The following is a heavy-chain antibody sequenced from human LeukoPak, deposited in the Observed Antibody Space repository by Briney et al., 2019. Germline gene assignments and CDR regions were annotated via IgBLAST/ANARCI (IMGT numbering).Heavy chain of an antibody. J-gene: IGHJ4*02. CDR2: ISGSGGST. CDR1: GFTFSSYA. CDR3: AKDRGEPEYYFDY. Sequence: GGSLRLSCAASGFTFSSYAMSWVRQAPGKGLEWVSAISGSGGSTYYADSVKGRFTISRDNPKNTLYLQMNSLRAEDTAVYYCAKDRGEPEYYFDYWGQGTLVTVSS. D-gene: IGHD1-14*01. V-gene: IGHV3-23*01.